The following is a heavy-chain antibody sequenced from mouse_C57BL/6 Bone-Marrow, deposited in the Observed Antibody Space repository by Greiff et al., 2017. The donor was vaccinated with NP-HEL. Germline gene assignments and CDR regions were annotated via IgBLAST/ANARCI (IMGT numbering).Heavy chain of an antibody. J-gene: IGHJ3*01. CDR1: GFNIKDDY. Sequence: VQLQQSGAELVRPGASVKLSCTASGFNIKDDYMHWVKQRPEQGLEWIGWIDPENGDTEYASKFQGKATITADTSSNTAYLQLSSLTSEDTAVYYCTTWGGVFAYWGQGTLVTVSA. CDR2: IDPENGDT. V-gene: IGHV14-4*01. CDR3: TTWGGVFAY.